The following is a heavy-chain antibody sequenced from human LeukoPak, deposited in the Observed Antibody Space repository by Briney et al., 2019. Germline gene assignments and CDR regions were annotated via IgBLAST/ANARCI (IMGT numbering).Heavy chain of an antibody. D-gene: IGHD3-10*01. V-gene: IGHV1-18*01. CDR1: GYTFTSYG. CDR2: ISAYNGNT. J-gene: IGHJ4*02. Sequence: ASVKVSCKASGYTFTSYGISWVRQAPGQGLEWMGWISAYNGNTNYAQKLQGRVTMTRNTSISTAYMELSSLRAEDTAVYYCARDGITMRILEYWGQGTLVTVSS. CDR3: ARDGITMRILEY.